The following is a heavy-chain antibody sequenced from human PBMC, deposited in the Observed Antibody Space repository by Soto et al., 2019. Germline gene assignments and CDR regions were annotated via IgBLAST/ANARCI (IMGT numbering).Heavy chain of an antibody. CDR1: GGSISSGGYY. CDR3: ARYSSSWGFDY. D-gene: IGHD6-13*01. V-gene: IGHV4-31*03. J-gene: IGHJ4*02. CDR2: IYYSGST. Sequence: QVQLQESGPGLVKPSQTLSLTCTVSGGSISSGGYYWSWIRQHPGKGLEWIGYIYYSGSTYYNPSLQSRVTLSVDTSKNQFSLKLSSVTAADTAVYYCARYSSSWGFDYWGQGTLVTVSS.